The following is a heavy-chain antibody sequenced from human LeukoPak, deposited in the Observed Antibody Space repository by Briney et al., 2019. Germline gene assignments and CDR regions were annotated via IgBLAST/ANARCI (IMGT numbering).Heavy chain of an antibody. CDR1: GGSISSGDYY. J-gene: IGHJ4*02. Sequence: SQTLSLTCTVSGGSISSGDYYWSWIRQPPGKGLEWIGYIYYSGSTYYNPSLKSRVTISVDTSKNQFSLKLSSVTAADTAVYYCARSSGWSTPKFDYWGQGTLVTVSS. D-gene: IGHD6-19*01. CDR2: IYYSGST. CDR3: ARSSGWSTPKFDY. V-gene: IGHV4-30-4*01.